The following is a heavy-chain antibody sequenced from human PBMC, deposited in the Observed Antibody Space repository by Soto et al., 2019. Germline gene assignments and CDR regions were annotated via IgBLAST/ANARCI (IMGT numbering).Heavy chain of an antibody. V-gene: IGHV3-11*01. CDR2: ITSSGSSI. CDR3: ARDKGQLVPADGY. D-gene: IGHD6-6*01. J-gene: IGHJ4*02. Sequence: GGSLRLSCAASGFTFSDYYMSWIRQAPGKGLEWVSYITSSGSSIYYADSVKGRFTISRDNAKDSLYLQMNSLRAEDTAVYYCARDKGQLVPADGYWGQGTLVTVSS. CDR1: GFTFSDYY.